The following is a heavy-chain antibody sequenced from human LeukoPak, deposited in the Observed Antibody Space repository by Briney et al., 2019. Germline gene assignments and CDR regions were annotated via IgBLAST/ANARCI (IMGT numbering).Heavy chain of an antibody. Sequence: GASVTVSCKVSGYTLTELSMHWVRQAPGKGLEWMGGFDPADGETIYAQKFQGRVSMTEDTSTETAYMELSSLRYEDTAVYYCANLLLEIAVGSGVHGRDVWGQGTTVTVSS. V-gene: IGHV1-24*01. D-gene: IGHD2-2*01. CDR2: FDPADGET. CDR3: ANLLLEIAVGSGVHGRDV. CDR1: GYTLTELS. J-gene: IGHJ6*02.